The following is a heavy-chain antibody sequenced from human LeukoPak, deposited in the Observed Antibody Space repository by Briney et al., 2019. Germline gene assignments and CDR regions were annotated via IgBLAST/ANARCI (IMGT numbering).Heavy chain of an antibody. V-gene: IGHV4-59*12. CDR1: GGSISTYY. Sequence: SETLSLTCTVSGGSISTYYWSWLRQPPGKGLEWIGYINYSGSTNYNPSLKSRVTISVDTSKNQFSLKMSSVTAADTAVYYSATDFPYGSGSYSGYWGQGTLVTVSS. CDR3: ATDFPYGSGSYSGY. D-gene: IGHD3-10*01. CDR2: INYSGST. J-gene: IGHJ4*02.